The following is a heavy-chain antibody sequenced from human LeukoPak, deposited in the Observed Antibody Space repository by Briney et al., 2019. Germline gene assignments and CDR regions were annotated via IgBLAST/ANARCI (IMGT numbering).Heavy chain of an antibody. V-gene: IGHV3-64D*09. CDR3: VRTYGYCSSTSCYVFDY. CDR2: ISSNGGST. D-gene: IGHD2-2*01. Sequence: GGSLRLSCSASGFTFSYYAMHWVRQAPGQGLAYVSTISSNGGSTYYADSVKGRFTISRDNSKNTLYLQMSSLRAEDTAVYYCVRTYGYCSSTSCYVFDYWGQGTLVTVSS. J-gene: IGHJ4*02. CDR1: GFTFSYYA.